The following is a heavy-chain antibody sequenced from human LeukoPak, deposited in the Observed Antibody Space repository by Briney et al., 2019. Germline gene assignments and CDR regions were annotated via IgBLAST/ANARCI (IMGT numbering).Heavy chain of an antibody. Sequence: GGSLRLSCAASGFTFSSYGMSWVRQAPGKGLEWVALISYDGGNKYYADSVKGRFTISRDNSKNTLYLQMNSLRAEDTAVYYCARFYANEWELPHWGQGTLVTVSS. D-gene: IGHD1-26*01. J-gene: IGHJ4*02. CDR2: ISYDGGNK. CDR3: ARFYANEWELPH. V-gene: IGHV3-30*03. CDR1: GFTFSSYG.